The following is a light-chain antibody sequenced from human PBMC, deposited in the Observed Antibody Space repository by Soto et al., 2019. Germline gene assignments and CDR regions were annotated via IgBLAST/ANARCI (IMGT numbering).Light chain of an antibody. CDR3: QQSYSTPYT. J-gene: IGKJ2*01. Sequence: DIQVTQSPSSLSASVGDRVTITCRASQSISSYLNWYQQKPGKAPKLLIYAASSLQSVVPSRFSGSGSGPDFTLAISSLQPEDFTTYYCQQSYSTPYTFGQGTKLEIK. CDR1: QSISSY. CDR2: AAS. V-gene: IGKV1-39*01.